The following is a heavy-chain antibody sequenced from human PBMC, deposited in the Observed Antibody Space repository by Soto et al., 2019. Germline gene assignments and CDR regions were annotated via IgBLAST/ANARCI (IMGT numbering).Heavy chain of an antibody. Sequence: GGSLRLSCAASGFTFSSYSMNWVRQAPGKGLEWVSYISSSTIYYADSVKGRFTISRDNAKNSLYLQMNSLRAEDTAVYYCARGQWLRDAFDIWGQGTMVTVSS. V-gene: IGHV3-48*01. CDR3: ARGQWLRDAFDI. D-gene: IGHD5-12*01. J-gene: IGHJ3*02. CDR1: GFTFSSYS. CDR2: ISSSTI.